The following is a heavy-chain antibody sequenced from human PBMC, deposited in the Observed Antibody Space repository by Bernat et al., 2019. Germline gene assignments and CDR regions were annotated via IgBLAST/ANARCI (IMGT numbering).Heavy chain of an antibody. CDR1: GFTFSSYA. CDR3: AREGDSSGWCSLRRVPHGMDV. J-gene: IGHJ6*02. D-gene: IGHD6-19*01. Sequence: QVQLVESGGGVVQPGRSLRLSCAASGFTFSSYAMHWVRQAPGKGLEWVAVISYDGSNKYYADSVKGRFTISRDNSKSTLYLQMNSLRAEETAVYYCAREGDSSGWCSLRRVPHGMDVWGQGTTVTVSS. V-gene: IGHV3-30-3*01. CDR2: ISYDGSNK.